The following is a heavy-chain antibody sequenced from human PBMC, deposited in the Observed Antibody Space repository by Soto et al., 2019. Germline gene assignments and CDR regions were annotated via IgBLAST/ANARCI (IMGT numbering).Heavy chain of an antibody. CDR2: IYPGDSDT. V-gene: IGHV5-51*01. J-gene: IGHJ6*02. CDR3: ARLGFEYDTSNPYYNVLHYYGVDV. D-gene: IGHD3-9*01. CDR1: GYSFTTYW. Sequence: PGESLKISCKGSGYSFTTYWIGWVRQMPGKGLECMGIIYPGDSDTRYSPSFQGHVTISADKSISTAYLQWSTLKASDTAKYYCARLGFEYDTSNPYYNVLHYYGVDVWGQGTTVTVSS.